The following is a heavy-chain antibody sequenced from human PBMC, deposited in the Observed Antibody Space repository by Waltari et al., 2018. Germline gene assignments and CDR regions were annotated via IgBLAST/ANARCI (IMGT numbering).Heavy chain of an antibody. V-gene: IGHV3-72*01. CDR3: ARSPMGNVFDI. CDR1: GFTFSDHY. D-gene: IGHD6-13*01. J-gene: IGHJ3*02. Sequence: EVQLVESGGGLVQPGGSLRLSCAASGFTFSDHYMDWVRQASGKGLEWVCRTRNKANSYTTEYAASVKGRFTISRDDSKNLLYLQMNSLKTEDTAVYYCARSPMGNVFDIWGQGTRVTVSS. CDR2: TRNKANSYTT.